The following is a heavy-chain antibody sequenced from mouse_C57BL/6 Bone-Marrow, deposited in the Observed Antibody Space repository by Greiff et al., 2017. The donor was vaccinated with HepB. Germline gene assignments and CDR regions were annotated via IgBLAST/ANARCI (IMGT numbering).Heavy chain of an antibody. J-gene: IGHJ4*01. CDR1: GFSLTSYG. D-gene: IGHD1-1*01. Sequence: QVQLQQSGPGLVQPSQSLSITCTVSGFSLTSYGVHWVRQSPGKGPEWLGVIWRGGSTDYNAAFMSRLSITKDNSKSQVFFKMNSLQADDTAIYYCAKHNYYGSSYNYYAMDYWGQGTSVTVSS. CDR3: AKHNYYGSSYNYYAMDY. CDR2: IWRGGST. V-gene: IGHV2-5*01.